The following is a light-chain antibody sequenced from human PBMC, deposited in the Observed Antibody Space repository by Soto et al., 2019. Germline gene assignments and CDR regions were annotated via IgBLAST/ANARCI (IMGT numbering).Light chain of an antibody. V-gene: IGLV1-40*01. J-gene: IGLJ1*01. CDR2: GNN. CDR3: QSYDTSLSGGSL. CDR1: SSNIGAGFD. Sequence: QSVLTQSPSVSGAPGQRVSISCTGTSSNIGAGFDVHWYQQLPATAPKLLIYGNNNRPSGVPDRFSGSKSGTSASLAITGLQAEDEADYYCQSYDTSLSGGSLFGTGTKLTVL.